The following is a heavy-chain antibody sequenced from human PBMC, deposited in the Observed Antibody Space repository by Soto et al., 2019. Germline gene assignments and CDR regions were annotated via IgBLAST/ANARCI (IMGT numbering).Heavy chain of an antibody. CDR1: GFTFSSYA. D-gene: IGHD3-3*01. Sequence: GGSLRLSCAASGFTFSSYAMHWVRQAPGKGLEWVAVISYDGSNKYYADSVKGRFTISRDNSKNTLYLQMNSLRAEDTAVYYCARTQLRFLEWLRFGPFDYWGQGTLVNVSS. CDR3: ARTQLRFLEWLRFGPFDY. V-gene: IGHV3-30-3*01. J-gene: IGHJ4*02. CDR2: ISYDGSNK.